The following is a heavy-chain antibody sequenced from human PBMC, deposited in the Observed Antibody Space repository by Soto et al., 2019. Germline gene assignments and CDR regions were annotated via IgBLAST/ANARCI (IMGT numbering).Heavy chain of an antibody. J-gene: IGHJ4*02. CDR2: ISSSSSTI. Sequence: EVQLVESGGGLVQPGGSLRLSCAASGFTFSSYSMNWVRQAPGKGLEWVSYISSSSSTIYYADSVKGRFTISRDNAKNSLYLQMNSLRDEDTAVYYCAREWRYCSGGSCYKYYFDSWGQGTLVTVSS. V-gene: IGHV3-48*02. D-gene: IGHD2-15*01. CDR3: AREWRYCSGGSCYKYYFDS. CDR1: GFTFSSYS.